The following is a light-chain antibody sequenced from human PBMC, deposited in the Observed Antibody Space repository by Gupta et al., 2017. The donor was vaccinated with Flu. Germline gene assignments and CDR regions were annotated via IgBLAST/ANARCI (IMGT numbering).Light chain of an antibody. Sequence: EIVLTQSPGTLTLSPGETATLSCRASQSVATTFFAWFQHKPGQPPRLLISGASTRATGSPDRFSGSGSGTDFTLTISRLQPEDFAVYYCQQLGSLPLTFGQGTKVEVK. J-gene: IGKJ1*01. CDR2: GAS. V-gene: IGKV3-20*01. CDR1: QSVATTF. CDR3: QQLGSLPLT.